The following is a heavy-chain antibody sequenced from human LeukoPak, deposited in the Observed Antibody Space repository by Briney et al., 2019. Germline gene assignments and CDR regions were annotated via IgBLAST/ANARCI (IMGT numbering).Heavy chain of an antibody. Sequence: ASVKVSCKASGYTFTGYYMHWVRQAPGQGLEWMGWINPNSGGTNYAQKFQGRVTMTRDTSISTAYMELSRLRSDDTAVYYCASPLYCGGDCSSADAFDIWGQGTMVTVSS. CDR1: GYTFTGYY. CDR3: ASPLYCGGDCSSADAFDI. D-gene: IGHD2-21*01. V-gene: IGHV1-2*02. CDR2: INPNSGGT. J-gene: IGHJ3*02.